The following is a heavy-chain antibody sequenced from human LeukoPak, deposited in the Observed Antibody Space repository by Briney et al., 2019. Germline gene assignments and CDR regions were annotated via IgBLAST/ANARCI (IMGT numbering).Heavy chain of an antibody. J-gene: IGHJ4*02. D-gene: IGHD3-3*01. CDR2: IYHSGSP. CDR3: ARPISSQGYFGVVID. Sequence: SETLSLTCAVSGYSISIASYWGWIRQPPGKGLEWIGNIYHSGSPYYNPSLKSRVTISVDTSKNQFSLKLSSVTAADTAVYYCARPISSQGYFGVVIDWGQGTLVTVSS. V-gene: IGHV4-38-2*01. CDR1: GYSISIASY.